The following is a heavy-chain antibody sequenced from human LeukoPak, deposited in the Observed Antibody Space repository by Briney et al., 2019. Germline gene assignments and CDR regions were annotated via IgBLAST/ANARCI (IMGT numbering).Heavy chain of an antibody. CDR1: GYTFTGYY. CDR2: INPNSGGT. D-gene: IGHD4-17*01. CDR3: ARALTTVWFDY. J-gene: IGHJ4*02. V-gene: IGHV1-2*02. Sequence: GASVKVSCKASGYTFTGYYMQWVRQAPGQRLEWMGWINPNSGGTNYAQKFQGRVTMTRDTSISTAYMELSRLRSDDTAVYYCARALTTVWFDYWGQGTLVTVSS.